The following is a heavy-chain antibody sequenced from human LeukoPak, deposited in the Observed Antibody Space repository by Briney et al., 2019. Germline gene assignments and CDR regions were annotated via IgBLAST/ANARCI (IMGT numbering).Heavy chain of an antibody. Sequence: GGSLRLSCAASGFTFSSYGMHWVRQAPGKGLEWVAVIWYDGSNKYYADSVKGRFTISRDNSKNTLYLQMNSLRAEDTAVYYCARGKRRIAVAGTTDFDYWGQGALVTVSS. CDR2: IWYDGSNK. J-gene: IGHJ4*02. D-gene: IGHD6-19*01. CDR3: ARGKRRIAVAGTTDFDY. V-gene: IGHV3-33*01. CDR1: GFTFSSYG.